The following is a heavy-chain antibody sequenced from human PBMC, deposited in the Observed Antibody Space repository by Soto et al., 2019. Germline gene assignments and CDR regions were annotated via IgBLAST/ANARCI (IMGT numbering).Heavy chain of an antibody. CDR3: ARGMVRGVTYYYYYGMDV. D-gene: IGHD3-10*01. CDR2: INHSGST. V-gene: IGHV4-34*01. CDR1: GGSFSGYY. J-gene: IGHJ6*02. Sequence: QVQLQQWGAGLLKPSETLSLTCAVYGGSFSGYYWSWIRQPPGKGLEWIGEINHSGSTNYNPSLKSRVTISVDTSKHQFSLKLSSVTAADTAVYYCARGMVRGVTYYYYYGMDVWGQGTTVTVSS.